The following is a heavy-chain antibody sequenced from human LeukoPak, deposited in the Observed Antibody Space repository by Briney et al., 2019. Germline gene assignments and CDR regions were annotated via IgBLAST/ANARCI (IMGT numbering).Heavy chain of an antibody. CDR3: AASSGWPRFDY. CDR1: GVSFSGYY. Sequence: SETLSLTCAVYGVSFSGYYWSWIRQPPGKGLEWIGEINHSGSTNYNPSLKSRVTISVDTSKNQFSLKLSSVTAADTAVYYCAASSGWPRFDYWGQGTLVTVSS. J-gene: IGHJ4*02. V-gene: IGHV4-34*01. D-gene: IGHD6-19*01. CDR2: INHSGST.